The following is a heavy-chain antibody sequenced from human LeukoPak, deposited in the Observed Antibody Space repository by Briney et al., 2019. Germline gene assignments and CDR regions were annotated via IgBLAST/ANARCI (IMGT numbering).Heavy chain of an antibody. Sequence: ASVKVSCKASGYTFTSYDINWVRLATGQGLEWMGWMNPNSGNTGYAHKFRGRVTITRNTSINTAYMELSSLRSEDTAVYYCARGRQRHQDAFDIWGQGTVVTVSS. D-gene: IGHD6-25*01. J-gene: IGHJ3*02. CDR2: MNPNSGNT. V-gene: IGHV1-8*03. CDR3: ARGRQRHQDAFDI. CDR1: GYTFTSYD.